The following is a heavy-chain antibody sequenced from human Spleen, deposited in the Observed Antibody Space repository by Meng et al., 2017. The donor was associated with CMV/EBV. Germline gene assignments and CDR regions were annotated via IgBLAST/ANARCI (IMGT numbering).Heavy chain of an antibody. D-gene: IGHD3-16*01. J-gene: IGHJ4*02. Sequence: LSCAACGFTVSSNYMSWVRQAPGKGLEWVSVIYSGGSTYYADSVKGRFTISRDNSKNTLYLQMNSLRAEDTAVYYCARLDYNYFDYWGQGTLVTVSS. V-gene: IGHV3-53*01. CDR2: IYSGGST. CDR3: ARLDYNYFDY. CDR1: GFTVSSNY.